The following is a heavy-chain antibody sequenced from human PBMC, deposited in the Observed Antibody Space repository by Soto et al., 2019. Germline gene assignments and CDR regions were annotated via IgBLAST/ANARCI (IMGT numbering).Heavy chain of an antibody. V-gene: IGHV4-61*01. J-gene: IGHJ3*02. D-gene: IGHD3-22*01. CDR2: IYYSGST. CDR1: GGSVSSGSYY. Sequence: SETLSLTFTVSGGSVSSGSYYWSWVRHPPVTGLDWIGYIYYSGSTNYNPSLKSRVTISVDTSKNQFSLKLSSVTAADTAVYYCASRVNYYDSSGYYYVHPFDIWAQATILTTSS. CDR3: ASRVNYYDSSGYYYVHPFDI.